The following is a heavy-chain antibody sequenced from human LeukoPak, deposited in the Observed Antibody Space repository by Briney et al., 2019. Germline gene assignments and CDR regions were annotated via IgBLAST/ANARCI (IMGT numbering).Heavy chain of an antibody. CDR3: ARPLVTTVAGTYYFDY. D-gene: IGHD6-19*01. V-gene: IGHV3-30*02. Sequence: GGSLRLSCAASGFRFSSYGMHWVRQAPGKGLEWVSSIRYDESRTFYGDSVKGRFIISRDDSKNTVYLHMHSLRTEDTAVYYCARPLVTTVAGTYYFDYWGQGTLVTVSS. CDR1: GFRFSSYG. J-gene: IGHJ4*02. CDR2: IRYDESRT.